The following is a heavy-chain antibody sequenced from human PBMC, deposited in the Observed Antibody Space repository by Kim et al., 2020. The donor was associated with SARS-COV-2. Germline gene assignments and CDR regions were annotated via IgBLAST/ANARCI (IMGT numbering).Heavy chain of an antibody. CDR3: AGMDSSSWLYYFDY. V-gene: IGHV4-59*13. Sequence: SETLSLTCTVSGGSISSYYWSWIRQPPGKGLEWIGYIYYSGSTNYNPSLKSRVTISVDTSKNQFSLKLSSVTAADTAVYYCAGMDSSSWLYYFDYWGQGTLVTVSS. CDR2: IYYSGST. J-gene: IGHJ4*02. D-gene: IGHD6-13*01. CDR1: GGSISSYY.